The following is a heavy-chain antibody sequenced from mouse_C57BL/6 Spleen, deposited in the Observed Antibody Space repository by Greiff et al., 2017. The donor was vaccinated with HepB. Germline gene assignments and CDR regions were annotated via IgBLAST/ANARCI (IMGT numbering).Heavy chain of an antibody. CDR2: ISGGGGNT. V-gene: IGHV5-9*01. CDR3: ARQDYDEGAWFAY. D-gene: IGHD2-4*01. Sequence: EVQRVESGGGLVKPGGSLKLSCAASGFTFSSYTMSWVRQTPEKRLEWVATISGGGGNTYYPDSVKGRFTISRDNAKNTLYLQMSSLRSEDTALYYCARQDYDEGAWFAYWGQGTLVTVSA. CDR1: GFTFSSYT. J-gene: IGHJ3*01.